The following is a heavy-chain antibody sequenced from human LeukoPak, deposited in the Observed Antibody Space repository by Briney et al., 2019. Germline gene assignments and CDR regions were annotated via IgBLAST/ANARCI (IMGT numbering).Heavy chain of an antibody. V-gene: IGHV3-23*01. CDR2: IGAGGTFT. D-gene: IGHD3-16*01. J-gene: IGHJ4*02. CDR3: AKDLGGYPFDY. CDR1: GFTFSSYA. Sequence: PGGSLRLSCTASGFTFSSYAMNWVRQAPGKGLEWVSGIGAGGTFTYYADSVKGRFTISRDNSRNTLYLQMNSLRAEDTAVYYCAKDLGGYPFDYWGQGTLVTVSS.